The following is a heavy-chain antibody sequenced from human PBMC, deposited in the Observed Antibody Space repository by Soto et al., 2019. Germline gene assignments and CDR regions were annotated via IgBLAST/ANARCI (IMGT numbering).Heavy chain of an antibody. Sequence: GGSLRLSCAASGFTFSSYGMHGVRQAPGKGLEWVAVISYDGSNKYYADSVKGRFTISRDNSKNTLYLQMSSLRAEDTAVYYCAKVGASWGQGTLVTVSS. CDR3: AKVGAS. CDR1: GFTFSSYG. V-gene: IGHV3-30*18. CDR2: ISYDGSNK. J-gene: IGHJ5*02.